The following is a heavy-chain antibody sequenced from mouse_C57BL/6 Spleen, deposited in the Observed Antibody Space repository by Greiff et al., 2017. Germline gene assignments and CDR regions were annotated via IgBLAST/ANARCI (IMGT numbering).Heavy chain of an antibody. Sequence: QVQLQQSGPGLMQPSQSLSLTCTVSGFSLTSYGVQWVRQSPGKGLEWLGVIWSGGSTDYNAAFISRLGISKDNSKSQVFFKMNSLQAEDTAIYYCARGDSNYHFDYWGQGTTLTVSS. CDR3: ARGDSNYHFDY. CDR2: IWSGGST. V-gene: IGHV2-2*01. D-gene: IGHD2-5*01. J-gene: IGHJ2*01. CDR1: GFSLTSYG.